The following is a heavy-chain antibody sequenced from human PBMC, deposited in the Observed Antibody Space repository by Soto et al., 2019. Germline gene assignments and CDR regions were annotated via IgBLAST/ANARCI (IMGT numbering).Heavy chain of an antibody. V-gene: IGHV3-15*01. CDR2: IKSKTDGGTT. CDR3: TTEYDFWSGYYRPFDY. CDR1: GFTFSNAW. D-gene: IGHD3-3*01. J-gene: IGHJ4*02. Sequence: PGGSLRLSCAASGFTFSNAWMSWVRQAPGKGLEWVGRIKSKTDGGTTDYAAPVKGRFTISRDDSKNTLYLQMNSLKTEDTAVYYCTTEYDFWSGYYRPFDYWGQGTLVTVSS.